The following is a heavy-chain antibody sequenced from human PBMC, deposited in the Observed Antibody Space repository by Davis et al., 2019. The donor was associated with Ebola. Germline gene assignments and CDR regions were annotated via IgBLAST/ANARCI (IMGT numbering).Heavy chain of an antibody. J-gene: IGHJ4*02. CDR2: INWNSDSL. Sequence: GGSLRLSCAGSGFAFGDYAMHWVRQAPGKGLEWVSGINWNSDSLVYADSVKGRFTISRDNAKNSLYLQMNSLRGEDTAFYYCAKGRTIPLALDFWGRGTLVTVSS. CDR3: AKGRTIPLALDF. D-gene: IGHD2-2*02. V-gene: IGHV3-9*01. CDR1: GFAFGDYA.